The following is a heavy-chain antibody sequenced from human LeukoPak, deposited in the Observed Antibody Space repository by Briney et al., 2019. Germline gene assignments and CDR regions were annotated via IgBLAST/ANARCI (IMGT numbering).Heavy chain of an antibody. Sequence: ASVKVSCKVSGYTLTELSMHWVRQAPGKGLEWMGGFDPEDGETIYAQKFQGRVTMTEDTSTDTAYMELSSLRSEDTAVYYCATFSANYYYMDVWGKGTTVIVSS. CDR3: ATFSANYYYMDV. CDR2: FDPEDGET. J-gene: IGHJ6*03. D-gene: IGHD1-26*01. CDR1: GYTLTELS. V-gene: IGHV1-24*01.